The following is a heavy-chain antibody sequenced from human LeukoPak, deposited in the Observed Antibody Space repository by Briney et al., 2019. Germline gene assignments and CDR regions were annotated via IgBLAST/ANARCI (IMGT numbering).Heavy chain of an antibody. CDR3: ARVEYCTKGVCINFDL. CDR1: GYTFTGPY. CDR2: INPNSGGT. V-gene: IGHV1-2*02. J-gene: IGHJ4*02. Sequence: ASLKVSCKASGYTFTGPYIHWMRQAPGQGLEWMGWINPNSGGTKYAQKFQGRVTVTRDTSTSTAYMESSGLRADDTAAYYCARVEYCTKGVCINFDLWGQGTLVTVSS. D-gene: IGHD2-8*01.